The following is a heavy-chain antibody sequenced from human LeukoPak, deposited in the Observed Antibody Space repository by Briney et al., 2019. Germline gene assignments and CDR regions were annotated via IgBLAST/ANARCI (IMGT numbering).Heavy chain of an antibody. CDR2: INSDGSSI. J-gene: IGHJ4*02. V-gene: IGHV3-74*01. CDR1: GFTSSSYW. Sequence: GGSLRLSCAASGFTSSSYWMHWVRQAPGKGLVWVSRINSDGSSISYADSVKGRFTISRDNAKNTLYLQMNSLRAEDTAVYYCARASYSSGWYFDYWGQGTLVTVSS. D-gene: IGHD6-19*01. CDR3: ARASYSSGWYFDY.